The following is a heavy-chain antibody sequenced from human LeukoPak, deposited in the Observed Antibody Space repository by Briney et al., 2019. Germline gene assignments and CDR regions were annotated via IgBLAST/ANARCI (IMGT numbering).Heavy chain of an antibody. CDR3: ARVRSLYCSSTSCSDIDYYYYMDV. CDR1: GYTFTSYG. J-gene: IGHJ6*03. D-gene: IGHD2-2*01. Sequence: ASVKVSCKASGYTFTSYGISWVGQAPGQGLEWMGWISAYNGNTNYAQKLQGRVTMTTDTSTSTAYMELRSLRSDDTAVYYCARVRSLYCSSTSCSDIDYYYYMDVWGKGTTVTVSS. CDR2: ISAYNGNT. V-gene: IGHV1-18*01.